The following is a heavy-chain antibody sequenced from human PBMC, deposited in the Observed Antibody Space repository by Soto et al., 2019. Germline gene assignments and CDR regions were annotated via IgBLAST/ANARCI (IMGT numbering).Heavy chain of an antibody. CDR1: GGSISSGDYY. D-gene: IGHD1-1*01. Sequence: QVQLQESGPGLVKPSQTLSLTCTVSGGSISSGDYYWSWIRQPPGKGLEWIGYIYYSGGTSYNPSLKSRVTISLDTSKNPFSLKLGSVTAADTAVYYCARVTFLFEQPDDYWGQGTLVTVSS. CDR2: IYYSGGT. CDR3: ARVTFLFEQPDDY. J-gene: IGHJ4*02. V-gene: IGHV4-30-4*01.